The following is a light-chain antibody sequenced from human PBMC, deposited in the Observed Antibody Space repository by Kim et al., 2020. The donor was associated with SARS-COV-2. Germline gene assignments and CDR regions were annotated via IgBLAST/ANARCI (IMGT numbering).Light chain of an antibody. V-gene: IGKV3-20*01. CDR2: GAS. Sequence: SPGERATLSCRASQSVSSGYLAWYQQKPGQAPRLLMYGASSRATGVPDRFSGSGSETDFTLTISRLEPDDFAVYYCQQYHRSPWTFGPGTKVDIK. J-gene: IGKJ1*01. CDR3: QQYHRSPWT. CDR1: QSVSSGY.